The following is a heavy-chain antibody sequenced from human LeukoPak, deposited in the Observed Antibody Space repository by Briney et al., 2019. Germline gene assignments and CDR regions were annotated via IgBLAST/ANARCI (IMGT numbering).Heavy chain of an antibody. CDR2: IRYDGSNK. J-gene: IGHJ4*02. D-gene: IGHD1-1*01. V-gene: IGHV3-30*02. CDR3: AKDLESSLFDY. CDR1: GFTFSSYG. Sequence: PGGSLRLSCAASGFTFSSYGMHWVRQAPGKGLEWVAFIRYDGSNKYYADSVKGRFTIPRDNSKNTLYLQTNSLRAEDTAVYYCAKDLESSLFDYWGQGTLVTVSS.